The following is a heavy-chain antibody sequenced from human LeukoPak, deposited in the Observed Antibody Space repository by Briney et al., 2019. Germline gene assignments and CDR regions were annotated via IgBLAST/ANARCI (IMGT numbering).Heavy chain of an antibody. D-gene: IGHD6-13*01. Sequence: GASVKVSCKASGYTFTSYYMHWVRQAPGQGLEWMGIINPSGGSTSYAQKSQGRVTMTRDTSTSTVYMELSSLRSEDTAVYYCARTLSAAGVDYWGQGTLVTVSS. CDR1: GYTFTSYY. CDR2: INPSGGST. V-gene: IGHV1-46*01. J-gene: IGHJ4*02. CDR3: ARTLSAAGVDY.